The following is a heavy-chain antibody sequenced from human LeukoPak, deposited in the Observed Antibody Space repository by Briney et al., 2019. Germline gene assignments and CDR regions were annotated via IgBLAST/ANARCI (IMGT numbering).Heavy chain of an antibody. Sequence: GGSLRLSCAASGFTFGSYAMNWVRQAPGKGLEWVSTISGSGGRTYYADSVKGRFTISRDNSKNTLYMQMNSLRVEDTAVYYCARDRDDHGDPDAFDMWGQGTIVTVSS. J-gene: IGHJ3*02. D-gene: IGHD4-17*01. V-gene: IGHV3-23*01. CDR2: ISGSGGRT. CDR1: GFTFGSYA. CDR3: ARDRDDHGDPDAFDM.